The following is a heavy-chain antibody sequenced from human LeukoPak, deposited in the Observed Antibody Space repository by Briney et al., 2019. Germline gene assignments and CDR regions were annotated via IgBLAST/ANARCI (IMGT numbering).Heavy chain of an antibody. V-gene: IGHV1-18*01. CDR1: GYTFTSYG. CDR2: ISAYNGNT. D-gene: IGHD2-15*01. Sequence: ASVKVSCKASGYTFTSYGISWVRQAPGQGLEWMGWISAYNGNTNYAQKLQGRVTMTTDTSTSTVYMELSSLRSEDTAVYYCARVFESAGSTSVDYWGQGTLVTVSS. CDR3: ARVFESAGSTSVDY. J-gene: IGHJ4*02.